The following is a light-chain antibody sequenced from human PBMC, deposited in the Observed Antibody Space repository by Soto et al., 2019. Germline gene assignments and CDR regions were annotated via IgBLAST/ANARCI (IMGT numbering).Light chain of an antibody. J-gene: IGKJ4*01. V-gene: IGKV3-15*01. CDR2: GAS. Sequence: EIVMTQSPATLSVSPGERATLSCRASQSVSSNLAWYQQKPGQAPRLLIYGASTRATGIPARFTGSGFGTEFTLTISSLQSEDFVVYYCQQYNDWPLTFGGGTKVDIK. CDR3: QQYNDWPLT. CDR1: QSVSSN.